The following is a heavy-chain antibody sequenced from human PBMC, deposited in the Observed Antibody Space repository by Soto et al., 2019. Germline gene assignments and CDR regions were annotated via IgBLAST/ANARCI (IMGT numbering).Heavy chain of an antibody. CDR3: SKSLDY. V-gene: IGHV3-7*01. CDR1: GVSVYSNG. Sequence: HCGSMRLSCAACGVSVYSNGMDWVRQAPGKGLEWVANINQDGSEKNYVDSVKGRFTISRDNAKNSLYLQMSSLTAEDSALYYCSKSLDYWGQGALVTVSS. CDR2: INQDGSEK. J-gene: IGHJ4*02.